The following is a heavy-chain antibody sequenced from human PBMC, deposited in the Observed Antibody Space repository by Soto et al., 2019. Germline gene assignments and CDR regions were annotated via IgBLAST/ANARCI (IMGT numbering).Heavy chain of an antibody. Sequence: PGGSLRLSCVGSGFTFSTYWMNWVRQAPGKGLEWVANINPDGNVGTYVDSVRGRFTTSRDNAKNSLYLQMNSLRSDDTAVYYCARKMGAIAAAGGIFDYWGQGTLVTVSS. CDR2: INPDGNVG. D-gene: IGHD6-13*01. V-gene: IGHV3-7*03. CDR1: GFTFSTYW. J-gene: IGHJ4*02. CDR3: ARKMGAIAAAGGIFDY.